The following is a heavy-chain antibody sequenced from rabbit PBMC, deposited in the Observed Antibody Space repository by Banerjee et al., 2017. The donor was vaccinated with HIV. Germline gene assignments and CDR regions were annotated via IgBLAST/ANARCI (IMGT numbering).Heavy chain of an antibody. D-gene: IGHD4-1*01. CDR3: ARDLAGVIGWNFNL. Sequence: QEQLEESGGDLVKPGASLTLTCTASGFSFSVSYWICWVRQAPGKGLEWIACIYTTANGNTYYASWAKGRFTISKTSSTTVTLQMTSLTAADTATYFCARDLAGVIGWNFNLWGQGTLVTVS. V-gene: IGHV1S45*01. J-gene: IGHJ4*01. CDR1: GFSFSVSYW. CDR2: IYTTANGNT.